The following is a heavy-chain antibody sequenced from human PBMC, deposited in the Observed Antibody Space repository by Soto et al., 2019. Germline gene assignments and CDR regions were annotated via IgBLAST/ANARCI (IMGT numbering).Heavy chain of an antibody. V-gene: IGHV1-69*01. J-gene: IGHJ6*02. CDR2: IIPIFGTA. D-gene: IGHD2-15*01. CDR3: ARGRATTLTEVTSYGMDV. CDR1: GGTFSSYS. Sequence: QVQLVQSGAEVKKPGSSVKVSCQASGGTFSSYSITWVRQAPGQGLEWMGGIIPIFGTAKYAQNFQGRVSITATESTRTAYMELTSLRSDDTAVYYCARGRATTLTEVTSYGMDVWGQGTTVTVSS.